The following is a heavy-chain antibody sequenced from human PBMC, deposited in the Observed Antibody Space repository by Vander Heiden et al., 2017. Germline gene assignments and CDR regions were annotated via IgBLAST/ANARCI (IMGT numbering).Heavy chain of an antibody. J-gene: IGHJ3*02. CDR3: AKATYYDFGSGYYIAFDI. CDR1: GFTFSSYA. V-gene: IGHV3-23*01. D-gene: IGHD3-3*01. CDR2: ISGSGGST. Sequence: EVQLLESGGGLVQSGGSLTLFCAASGFTFSSYAMSWVSQAPGKGLEWVSAISGSGGSTYYADSVKGRFTISRDNSKNTLYLQMNSLRAEDTAVYYCAKATYYDFGSGYYIAFDIWGQGTMVTVSS.